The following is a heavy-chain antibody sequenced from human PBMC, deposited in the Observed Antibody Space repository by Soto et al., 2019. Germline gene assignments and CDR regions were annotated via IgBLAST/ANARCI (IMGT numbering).Heavy chain of an antibody. J-gene: IGHJ4*02. CDR2: ISPNGQGI. D-gene: IGHD1-7*01. Sequence: VGSLRLSCAASGFTLSSYGMSWVRQAPGKGLEWVSAISPNGQGIYYADSVRGRFTISRDTFKNTVFLHMDSLRAEDTAVYYCAKDRNYPRDCFHYWGQGTLVTVSS. CDR3: AKDRNYPRDCFHY. CDR1: GFTLSSYG. V-gene: IGHV3-23*01.